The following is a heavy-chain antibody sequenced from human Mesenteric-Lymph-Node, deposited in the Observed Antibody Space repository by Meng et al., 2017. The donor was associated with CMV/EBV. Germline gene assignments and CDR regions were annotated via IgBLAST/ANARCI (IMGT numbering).Heavy chain of an antibody. CDR3: ARRGRTDLDY. J-gene: IGHJ4*02. CDR2: MNPNSGNT. D-gene: IGHD3-10*01. CDR1: GYTFNAYY. V-gene: IGHV1-8*02. Sequence: ASVKVSCKASGYTFNAYYMHWVRQATGQGLEWMGWMNPNSGNTAYAQKFQGRVTMTRNTSLSTAYMELSSLTSEDTAVYYCARRGRTDLDYWGQGTLVTVSS.